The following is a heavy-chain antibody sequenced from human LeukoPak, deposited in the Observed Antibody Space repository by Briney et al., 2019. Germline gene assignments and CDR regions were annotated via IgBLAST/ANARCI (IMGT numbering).Heavy chain of an antibody. D-gene: IGHD3-22*01. V-gene: IGHV3-23*01. CDR2: ISGSGGST. J-gene: IGHJ3*02. CDR1: GFTFSSYA. CDR3: ARYYYDSSGAAPDAFDI. Sequence: GGSLRLSCAASGFTFSSYAMSWVRQAPGKGLEWVSAISGSGGSTYYADSVKGRFTISRDNSKNTLYLQMNSLRAEDTAVYYCARYYYDSSGAAPDAFDIWGQGTMVTVSS.